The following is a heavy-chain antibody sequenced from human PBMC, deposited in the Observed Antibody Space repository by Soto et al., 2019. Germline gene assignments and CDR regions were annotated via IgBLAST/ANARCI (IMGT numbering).Heavy chain of an antibody. Sequence: GGSLRLSCAASGFTFCSYGMHWVRQAPGKGLEWVAVISYDGSNKYYADSVKGRFTISRDNSKNTLYLQMNSLRAEDTAVYYCAKDMGVRYSYGFDYWGQGTLVTVSS. D-gene: IGHD5-18*01. J-gene: IGHJ4*02. V-gene: IGHV3-30*18. CDR1: GFTFCSYG. CDR3: AKDMGVRYSYGFDY. CDR2: ISYDGSNK.